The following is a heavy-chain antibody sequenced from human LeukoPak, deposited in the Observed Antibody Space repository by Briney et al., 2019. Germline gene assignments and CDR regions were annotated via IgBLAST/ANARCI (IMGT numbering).Heavy chain of an antibody. J-gene: IGHJ4*02. Sequence: GGSLRLSCAASGFTFSNYWIHWVRQAPGKGLVWVSRINSDGSRTSYADSVKGRFTTSRDNAKNTVCLQMNSLRAEDTAVYYCARSTYTSTSSAYWGQGTLVTVSS. CDR2: INSDGSRT. CDR1: GFTFSNYW. V-gene: IGHV3-74*01. D-gene: IGHD6-6*01. CDR3: ARSTYTSTSSAY.